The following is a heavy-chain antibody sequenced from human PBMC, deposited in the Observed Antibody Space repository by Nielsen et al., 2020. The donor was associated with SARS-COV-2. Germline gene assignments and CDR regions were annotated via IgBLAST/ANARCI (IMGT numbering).Heavy chain of an antibody. CDR3: AKDRDYQSFTGRERGLYLDV. D-gene: IGHD2-8*02. CDR1: GFMFMNFG. J-gene: IGHJ6*03. CDR2: ISSDGSAQ. V-gene: IGHV3-30*18. Sequence: GESLKISCAASGFMFMNFGMHWVRQAPGRGLEWVAVISSDGSAQYHEDSLVGRFLISRDNRGKRLYLQMNSLRPDDSAVYYCAKDRDYQSFTGRERGLYLDVWGRGTTVTVSS.